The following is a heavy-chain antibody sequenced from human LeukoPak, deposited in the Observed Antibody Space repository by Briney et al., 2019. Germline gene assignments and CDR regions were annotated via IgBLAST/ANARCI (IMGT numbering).Heavy chain of an antibody. D-gene: IGHD4-17*01. V-gene: IGHV1-8*03. CDR1: GYTFTSYH. Sequence: GASVTVSCKTSGYTFTSYHINWVRQATGQGLEWMGWMNPYSGDRDYAQKFQGRVSITSDTSISTAYMELSSLRSEDTAVYFCARTTSLTASGYDYWGQGTLVTVSS. CDR2: MNPYSGDR. CDR3: ARTTSLTASGYDY. J-gene: IGHJ4*02.